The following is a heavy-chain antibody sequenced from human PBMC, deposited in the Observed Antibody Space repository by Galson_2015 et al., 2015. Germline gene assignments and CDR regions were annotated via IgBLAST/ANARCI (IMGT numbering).Heavy chain of an antibody. CDR3: ARDHDSSGLDH. CDR2: VSSSSSYI. D-gene: IGHD3-22*01. V-gene: IGHV3-21*01. CDR1: GFTFSTYS. J-gene: IGHJ4*02. Sequence: SLRLSCAASGFTFSTYSMNWVRQAPGKGLEWVSGVSSSSSYIYYADSVRGRFTISRDNAKNALYLQMNSLRAEDTAVYYCARDHDSSGLDHWGQGTLVTVSS.